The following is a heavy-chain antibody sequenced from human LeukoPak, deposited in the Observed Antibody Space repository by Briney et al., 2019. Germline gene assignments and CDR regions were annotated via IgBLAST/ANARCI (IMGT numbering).Heavy chain of an antibody. CDR1: GGTFSRYA. Sequence: SVKVSCKASGGTFSRYAISWVRQAPGQGLEWMGGIIPLFGTANYAQKFQGRVTITTDESTSTAYMELSSLRSEDTAVYYCARTPVLPPMSYYYYYMDVWGKGTTVTVSS. CDR2: IIPLFGTA. CDR3: ARTPVLPPMSYYYYYMDV. V-gene: IGHV1-69*05. D-gene: IGHD4-23*01. J-gene: IGHJ6*03.